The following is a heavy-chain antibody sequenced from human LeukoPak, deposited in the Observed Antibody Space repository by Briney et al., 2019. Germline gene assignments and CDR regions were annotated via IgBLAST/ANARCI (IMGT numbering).Heavy chain of an antibody. V-gene: IGHV1-2*02. CDR2: INPNSGGT. D-gene: IGHD6-13*01. J-gene: IGHJ5*02. CDR1: GYIFTSYY. CDR3: ARVSVVAAAAWFDP. Sequence: ASVKVSCKASGYIFTSYYMHWVRQAPGQGLEWMGWINPNSGGTNYAQKFQGRVTMTRDTSISTAYMELSRLRSDDMAVYYCARVSVVAAAAWFDPWGQGTLVTVSS.